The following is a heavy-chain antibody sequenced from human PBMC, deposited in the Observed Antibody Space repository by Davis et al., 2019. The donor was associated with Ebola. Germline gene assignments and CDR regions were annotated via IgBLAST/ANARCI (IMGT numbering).Heavy chain of an antibody. D-gene: IGHD3-22*01. J-gene: IGHJ4*02. Sequence: ASVKVSCKVSPYSLTVLALQWVRQAPEKGLEWMGGFDPEDGEIVYAQKFQGRVTMTEDTSTDTAYMELSSLRSGDTAIYYCATVRAHSRHDNWGQGTLVTVAS. CDR3: ATVRAHSRHDN. V-gene: IGHV1-24*01. CDR2: FDPEDGEI. CDR1: PYSLTVLA.